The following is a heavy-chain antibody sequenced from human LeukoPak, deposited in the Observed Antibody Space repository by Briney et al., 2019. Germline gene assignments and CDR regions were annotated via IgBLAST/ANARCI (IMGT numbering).Heavy chain of an antibody. CDR3: ARRKYYYDSSGYPYYFDY. Sequence: SETLSLTCAVYGGSFSGYYWSWLRQPPGKGLEWIGEINHSGSTNYNPSLKSRVTISVDTSKNQFSLKLSSVTAADTAVYYCARRKYYYDSSGYPYYFDYWGQGTLVTVSS. CDR1: GGSFSGYY. CDR2: INHSGST. V-gene: IGHV4-34*01. J-gene: IGHJ4*02. D-gene: IGHD3-22*01.